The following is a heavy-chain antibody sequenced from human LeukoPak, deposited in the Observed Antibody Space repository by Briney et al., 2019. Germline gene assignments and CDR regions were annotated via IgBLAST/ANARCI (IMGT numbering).Heavy chain of an antibody. D-gene: IGHD1-26*01. CDR1: GGSISSYY. V-gene: IGHV4-59*01. Sequence: PSETLSLTCTVSGGSISSYYWSWIRQPPGKGLEWIGYIYYSGTTDYNPSLKSRVTISVDTSNNQFSLKVSSVTAADTAVYYCARSSGAYRSFDYWGQGTLVLVSS. CDR2: IYYSGTT. J-gene: IGHJ4*02. CDR3: ARSSGAYRSFDY.